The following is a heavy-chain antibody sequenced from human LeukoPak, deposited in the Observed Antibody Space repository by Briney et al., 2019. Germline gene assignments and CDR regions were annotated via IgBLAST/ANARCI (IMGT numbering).Heavy chain of an antibody. CDR3: ARGDYYDSSGYYYVLAY. V-gene: IGHV3-30*04. Sequence: PGGSLRLSCAASGFTFSSYAMHWVRQAPGKGLEWVAVISYDGSNKYYADSVKGRFTISRDNSKNTLYLQMNSLRAEDTAVYYCARGDYYDSSGYYYVLAYWGQGTLVTVSA. CDR1: GFTFSSYA. J-gene: IGHJ4*02. CDR2: ISYDGSNK. D-gene: IGHD3-22*01.